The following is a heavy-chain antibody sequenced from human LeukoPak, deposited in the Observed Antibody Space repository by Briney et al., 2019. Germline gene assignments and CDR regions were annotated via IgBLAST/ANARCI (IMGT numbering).Heavy chain of an antibody. CDR1: GYSFANYW. CDR3: ARFAYGSDYFPGHY. D-gene: IGHD3-22*01. V-gene: IGHV5-51*01. J-gene: IGHJ4*02. CDR2: IYPGDSDT. Sequence: GESLKISCKGSGYSFANYWIGWVRQMPGTGLEWMGIIYPGDSDTRYSPSFQGQVTVSADKSISTAYLQWSSLKASDTAMYYCARFAYGSDYFPGHYWGQGTLVTVSS.